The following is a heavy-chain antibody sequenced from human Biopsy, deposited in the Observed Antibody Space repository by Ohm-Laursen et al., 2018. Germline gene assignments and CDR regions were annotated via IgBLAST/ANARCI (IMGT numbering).Heavy chain of an antibody. CDR2: IKKKSNNDAT. V-gene: IGHV3-73*01. J-gene: IGHJ4*02. Sequence: SLRLSCAASGFPFTGFSMDWVRQAPGKGLEWVGRIKKKSNNDATAYAESMKGRFSIFRDDSKSTSFLQMNSLKIEDTAVYFCTRSAGYGYDYWGQGILVTVSS. CDR1: GFPFTGFS. D-gene: IGHD5-12*01. CDR3: TRSAGYGYDY.